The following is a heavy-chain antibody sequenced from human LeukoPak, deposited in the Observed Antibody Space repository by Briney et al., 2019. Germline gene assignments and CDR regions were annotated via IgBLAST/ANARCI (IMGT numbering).Heavy chain of an antibody. Sequence: GASVKVSCKASGYTFTSYGISWVRQAPGQGLEWMGWISAYNGNANYAQNLQGRITMTTDTSTSTAYMELTSLRSDDTAVYYCVRDYYYDSSGYVDYWGQGTLVTVSS. V-gene: IGHV1-18*01. CDR3: VRDYYYDSSGYVDY. CDR1: GYTFTSYG. CDR2: ISAYNGNA. D-gene: IGHD3-22*01. J-gene: IGHJ4*02.